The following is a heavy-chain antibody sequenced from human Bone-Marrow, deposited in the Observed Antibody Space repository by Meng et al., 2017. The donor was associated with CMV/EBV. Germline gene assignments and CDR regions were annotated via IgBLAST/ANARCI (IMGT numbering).Heavy chain of an antibody. CDR2: INGNSANI. CDR1: GFTFSGYN. D-gene: IGHD6-19*01. J-gene: IGHJ3*02. CDR3: ARGMYSSSCYDAFDN. Sequence: GESLKISCAASGFTFSGYNMNWVRQAPGKGLEWVAFINGNSANIYYGDSVKGRFTISRDYAKNTLYLDMNSLRAEDTAVYYCARGMYSSSCYDAFDNWGQGTLVTVSS. V-gene: IGHV3-21*01.